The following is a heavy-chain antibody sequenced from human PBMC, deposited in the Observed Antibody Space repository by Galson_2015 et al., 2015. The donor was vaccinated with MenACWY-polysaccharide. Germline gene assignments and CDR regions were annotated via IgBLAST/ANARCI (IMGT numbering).Heavy chain of an antibody. J-gene: IGHJ4*02. D-gene: IGHD3-22*01. Sequence: SLRLSCAASGFSFNDYGMHWVRQAPGKGLEWVAVIWSDGKKIYYADSVKGRFTISRDNSHNTLYLQMSNLRAEDTAVYFCTRGVYYDSSGYYYELNYWGQGPLVTVSS. CDR3: TRGVYYDSSGYYYELNY. CDR1: GFSFNDYG. CDR2: IWSDGKKI. V-gene: IGHV3-33*01.